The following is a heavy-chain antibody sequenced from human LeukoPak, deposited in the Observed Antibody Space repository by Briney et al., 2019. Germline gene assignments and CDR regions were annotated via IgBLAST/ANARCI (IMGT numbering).Heavy chain of an antibody. J-gene: IGHJ2*01. CDR3: ASRTTVVTPVWYFDL. CDR2: ISAYNGNT. Sequence: ASVKVSCKASGYTFTSYGISWVRQAPGQGLEWMGWISAYNGNTNYAQKLQGRVTMTTDTSTSTAYMELRSLRSDDTAVYYCASRTTVVTPVWYFDLWGRGTLVTVSS. D-gene: IGHD4-23*01. CDR1: GYTFTSYG. V-gene: IGHV1-18*01.